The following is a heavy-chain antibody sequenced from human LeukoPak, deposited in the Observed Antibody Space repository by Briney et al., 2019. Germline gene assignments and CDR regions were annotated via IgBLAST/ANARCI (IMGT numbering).Heavy chain of an antibody. V-gene: IGHV4-59*08. CDR3: ARGLLSSSWYANWFDP. CDR1: GGSISSYY. J-gene: IGHJ5*02. Sequence: PSETLSLTCTVSGGSISSYYWSWIRQPPGKGLEWIGYIYYSGSTNYNPSLKSRVTISVDTSKNQFSLKLSSVTAADTAVYYCARGLLSSSWYANWFDPWGQGTQVTVSS. CDR2: IYYSGST. D-gene: IGHD6-13*01.